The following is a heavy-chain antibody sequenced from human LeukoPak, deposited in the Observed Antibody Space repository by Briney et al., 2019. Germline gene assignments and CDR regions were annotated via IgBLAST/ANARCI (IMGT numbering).Heavy chain of an antibody. J-gene: IGHJ4*02. CDR2: IYYSGST. Sequence: PSETLSLTCTVSGGSISSGNYYWGWIRQPPGKGLEWIGSIYYSGSTYYNPSLKSRGTISVDTSKNQFSLKLSSVTAADMAVYYCARSRKNDCTSTSCYTDYWGQGTLVTVSS. D-gene: IGHD2-2*02. CDR3: ARSRKNDCTSTSCYTDY. CDR1: GGSISSGNYY. V-gene: IGHV4-39*01.